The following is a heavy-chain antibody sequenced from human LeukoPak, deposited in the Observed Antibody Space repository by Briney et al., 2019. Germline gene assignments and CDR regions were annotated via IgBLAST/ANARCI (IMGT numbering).Heavy chain of an antibody. V-gene: IGHV3-23*01. D-gene: IGHD3-22*01. CDR1: GFTFSSYA. Sequence: GGSLRISCAASGFTFSSYAMSWVRQAPGKGLEWVSGISGSGGSTYYADSVKGRFTISRDNSKNTLYLQMNSLRAEDSAVYYCAKGSGCYYAYEFDYWGQGTLVTVST. CDR2: ISGSGGST. CDR3: AKGSGCYYAYEFDY. J-gene: IGHJ4*02.